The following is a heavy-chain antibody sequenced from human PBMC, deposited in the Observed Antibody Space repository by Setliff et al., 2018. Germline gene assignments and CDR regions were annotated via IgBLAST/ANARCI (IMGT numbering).Heavy chain of an antibody. CDR2: TIPVFGTT. J-gene: IGHJ6*03. Sequence: ASVKVSCKASGGTFRNYGISWVRQAPGQGLEWLGGTIPVFGTTDYSQKFQGRVTIITDESTRTAFMQLSSLRSEDTAVYYCVREGVDTRSSTDYRYYMDVWGKGTTVTV. CDR1: GGTFRNYG. V-gene: IGHV1-69*05. D-gene: IGHD5-18*01. CDR3: VREGVDTRSSTDYRYYMDV.